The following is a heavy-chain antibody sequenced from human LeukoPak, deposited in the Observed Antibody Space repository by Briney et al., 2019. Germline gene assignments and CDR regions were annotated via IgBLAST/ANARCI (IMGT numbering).Heavy chain of an antibody. CDR2: IYTSGST. CDR3: ARMKDCGGDCYSVDY. D-gene: IGHD2-21*02. V-gene: IGHV4-4*07. J-gene: IGHJ4*02. CDR1: GGSISSYY. Sequence: SETLSLTCTVSGGSISSYYWSWTRQPAGKGLEWIGRIYTSGSTNYNPSLKSRVTMSVDTSKNQFSLKLTSVTAAVTAVYYCARMKDCGGDCYSVDYWGQGTLVTVSS.